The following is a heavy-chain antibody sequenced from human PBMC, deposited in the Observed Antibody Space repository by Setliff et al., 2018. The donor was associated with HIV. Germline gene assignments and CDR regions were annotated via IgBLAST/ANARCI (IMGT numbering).Heavy chain of an antibody. J-gene: IGHJ6*02. CDR3: ARKLRPGHGVDV. D-gene: IGHD3-10*01. CDR2: IGQDGSEK. Sequence: PGGSLRLSCAASGFTLKNYWMTWVRQAPGKGLEWVANIGQDGSEKNYVDSVKGRFTISRDNAKNSMDLQMNSLRAEDTAIYYCARKLRPGHGVDVWGQGTTVTVSS. CDR1: GFTLKNYW. V-gene: IGHV3-7*04.